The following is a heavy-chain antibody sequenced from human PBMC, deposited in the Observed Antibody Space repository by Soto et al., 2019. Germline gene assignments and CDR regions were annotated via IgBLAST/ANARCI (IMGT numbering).Heavy chain of an antibody. CDR2: ISYDGSNK. J-gene: IGHJ6*02. CDR1: GFTFSSYG. V-gene: IGHV3-30*18. Sequence: VQLVESGGGVVQPGRSLRLSCAASGFTFSSYGMHWVRQAPGKGLEWVAVISYDGSNKYYADSVKGRFTISRDNSKNTLYLQMNSLRAEDTAVYYCAKDRGFRSSWYVSDYYYGMDVWGQGTTVTVSS. CDR3: AKDRGFRSSWYVSDYYYGMDV. D-gene: IGHD6-13*01.